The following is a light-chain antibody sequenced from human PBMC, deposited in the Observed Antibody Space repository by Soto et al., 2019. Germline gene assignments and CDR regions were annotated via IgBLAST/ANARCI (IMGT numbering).Light chain of an antibody. CDR3: QQYARSPAT. Sequence: EIVLTQSPGTLSLSPGERATLSCRASQSVSAGFLAWYQQKPGQAPRLLISGASSRATGIPDRFSGSGSGADFSLTISRLEPEDFADYYCQQYARSPATFGPGTKVEIK. CDR2: GAS. J-gene: IGKJ1*01. CDR1: QSVSAGF. V-gene: IGKV3-20*01.